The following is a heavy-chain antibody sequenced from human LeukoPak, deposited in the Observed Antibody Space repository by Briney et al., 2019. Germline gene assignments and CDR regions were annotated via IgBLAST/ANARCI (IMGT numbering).Heavy chain of an antibody. CDR1: GYTFTSYY. Sequence: GASVKVSCKASGYTFTSYYMHWVRQAPGQGLEWMGWINPNSGGTNYAQKFQGRVTMTRDTSISTAYMELSRLRSDDTAVYYCARADIAAAGTPLGMDVWGKGTTVAVSS. CDR2: INPNSGGT. V-gene: IGHV1-2*02. D-gene: IGHD6-13*01. J-gene: IGHJ6*04. CDR3: ARADIAAAGTPLGMDV.